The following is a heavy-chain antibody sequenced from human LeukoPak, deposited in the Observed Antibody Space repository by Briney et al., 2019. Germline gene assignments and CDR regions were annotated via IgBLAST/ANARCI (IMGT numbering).Heavy chain of an antibody. V-gene: IGHV1-46*01. D-gene: IGHD3-10*01. CDR2: INPSGGST. J-gene: IGHJ6*03. Sequence: GASVKVSCKASGYTFTSYYMNWVRQAPGQGLEWMGIINPSGGSTSYAQKFQGRVTMTRDTSTSTVYMELSSLRSEDTAVYYCARAPIYYYGSGSYYPHYYYMDVWGKGTTVTISS. CDR1: GYTFTSYY. CDR3: ARAPIYYYGSGSYYPHYYYMDV.